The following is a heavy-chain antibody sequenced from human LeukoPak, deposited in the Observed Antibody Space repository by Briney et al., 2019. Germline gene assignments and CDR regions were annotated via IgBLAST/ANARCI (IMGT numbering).Heavy chain of an antibody. CDR3: ASGDNDPLFDY. Sequence: SQTLSLTCTVSGGSISSGGYYWSWIRQHPGKGLKWIGSIYYSGSTNYNPSLQGRVTISLDTSRNQFSLKLSSVTAADTAVYYCASGDNDPLFDYWGQGTLVTVSS. J-gene: IGHJ4*02. CDR1: GGSISSGGYY. CDR2: IYYSGST. V-gene: IGHV4-31*03. D-gene: IGHD1-1*01.